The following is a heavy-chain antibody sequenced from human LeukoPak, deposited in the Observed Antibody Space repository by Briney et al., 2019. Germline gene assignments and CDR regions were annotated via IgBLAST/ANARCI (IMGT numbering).Heavy chain of an antibody. Sequence: PSETLSLTCAVSGYSTSSGYYWGWIRQPPGKGLEWIGSIYHSGSTYYNPSLKSRVTISVDTSENQFSLNLTSVTAADTAVYYCARVVSRQIGGFDPWGQGTVVTVSS. CDR1: GYSTSSGYY. J-gene: IGHJ5*02. CDR2: IYHSGST. D-gene: IGHD3-16*01. CDR3: ARVVSRQIGGFDP. V-gene: IGHV4-38-2*01.